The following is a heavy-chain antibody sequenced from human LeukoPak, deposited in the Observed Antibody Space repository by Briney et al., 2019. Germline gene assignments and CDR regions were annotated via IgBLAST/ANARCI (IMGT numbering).Heavy chain of an antibody. CDR3: ASATFSNWFYFDQ. Sequence: PRGSLRPSCEASGFTFTSFGMHWVRHAPGEGLEWVAFIRYDGSDKYYGHSVKGRFTISRDNSNNTFFLQMNSLRAEDTSTYYCASATFSNWFYFDQWGQGALVTVSS. CDR2: IRYDGSDK. CDR1: GFTFTSFG. V-gene: IGHV3-30*02. J-gene: IGHJ4*02. D-gene: IGHD6-13*01.